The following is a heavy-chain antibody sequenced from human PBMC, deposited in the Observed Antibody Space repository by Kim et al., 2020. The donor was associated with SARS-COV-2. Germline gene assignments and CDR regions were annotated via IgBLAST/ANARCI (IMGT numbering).Heavy chain of an antibody. Sequence: SETLTLTCAVYGGSFSGYSWTWIRQSPRKGLEWIGQIKHSGSTNYNPSLKTRVTISVDTSRNQFSLRLNSVTAADTAVYYCARVPLKVVPEAPRYLYYY. CDR1: GGSFSGYS. V-gene: IGHV4-34*01. CDR3: ARVPLKVVPEAPRYLYYY. D-gene: IGHD2-2*01. J-gene: IGHJ6*01. CDR2: IKHSGST.